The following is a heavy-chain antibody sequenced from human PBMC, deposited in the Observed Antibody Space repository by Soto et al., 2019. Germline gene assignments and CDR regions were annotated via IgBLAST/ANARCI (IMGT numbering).Heavy chain of an antibody. Sequence: PSETLSLTCAVYGGSFSGYYWSWIRQPPGKGLEWIGEINHSGSTNYNPSLKSRVTISVDASKNQFSLKLSSVTAADTAVYYCARIREGGYNWSTWGQGTLVTVSS. CDR1: GGSFSGYY. D-gene: IGHD1-20*01. V-gene: IGHV4-34*01. J-gene: IGHJ4*02. CDR2: INHSGST. CDR3: ARIREGGYNWST.